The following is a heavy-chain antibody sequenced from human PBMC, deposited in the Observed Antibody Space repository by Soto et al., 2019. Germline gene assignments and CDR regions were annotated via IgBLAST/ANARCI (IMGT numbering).Heavy chain of an antibody. CDR3: ARLGHPGH. CDR1: GGSLRNSV. Sequence: QVQLVQSGAEVKKPGSSVKVSCTASGGSLRNSVISWVRQAPAQRLEWMGGVIPILGTANYAQKFQGRVTMTADEATSTAYMDLSSLSPDDTAADYWARLGHPGHWGPGTLVIVSS. J-gene: IGHJ4*02. V-gene: IGHV1-69*01. CDR2: VIPILGTA.